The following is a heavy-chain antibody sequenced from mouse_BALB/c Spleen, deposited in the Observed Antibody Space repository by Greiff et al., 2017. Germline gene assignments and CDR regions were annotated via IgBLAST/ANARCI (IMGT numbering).Heavy chain of an antibody. D-gene: IGHD2-2*01. CDR1: GYTFPSYW. Sequence: QVQLQQPGAELVKPGASVKMSCKASGYTFPSYWMHWVKQRPGQGLEWIGVIDPSDSYTSYNQKFMGKATLTVDTSSGTAYVQLSSLTSEDSAVYYCTKSTMVTRSVAYWGEGTLVTGS. CDR2: IDPSDSYT. J-gene: IGHJ3*01. V-gene: IGHV1S127*01. CDR3: TKSTMVTRSVAY.